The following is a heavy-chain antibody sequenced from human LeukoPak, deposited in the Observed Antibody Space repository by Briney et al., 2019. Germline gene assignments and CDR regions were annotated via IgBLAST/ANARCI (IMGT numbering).Heavy chain of an antibody. Sequence: GGSLRLSCAASGFTSSSYAMSWVRQAPGKGLEWVSAISGSGGSTYYADSVKGRFTISRDNSKNTLYLQMNSLRAEDTAVYYCAKVLSIAVAGDAFDIWGQGTMVTVSS. D-gene: IGHD6-19*01. V-gene: IGHV3-23*01. CDR2: ISGSGGST. CDR1: GFTSSSYA. CDR3: AKVLSIAVAGDAFDI. J-gene: IGHJ3*02.